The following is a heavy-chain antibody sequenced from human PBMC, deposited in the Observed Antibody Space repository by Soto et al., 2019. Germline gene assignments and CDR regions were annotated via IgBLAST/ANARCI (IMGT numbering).Heavy chain of an antibody. D-gene: IGHD3-22*01. V-gene: IGHV4-38-2*01. CDR3: ARTDSVGYYPYF. Sequence: SETLSLTCAVSGDSISSAYYRAWIRQPPGKGLEWIGSIYHSGTTYYNPSLKSRVTISLDTYMNQFSLKLSSVTAADSALYYCARTDSVGYYPYF. CDR2: IYHSGTT. CDR1: GDSISSAYY. J-gene: IGHJ4*01.